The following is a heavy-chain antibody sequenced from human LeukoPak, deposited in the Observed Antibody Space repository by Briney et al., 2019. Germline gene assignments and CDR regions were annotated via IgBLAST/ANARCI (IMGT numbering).Heavy chain of an antibody. J-gene: IGHJ4*02. CDR1: GFTFNSYS. CDR2: ISGSNSYI. D-gene: IGHD3-22*01. V-gene: IGHV3-21*04. Sequence: GGSLRLSCAASGFTFNSYSMNWVRQAPGKGLEWVSSISGSNSYIYYADSMKGRFTISRDNAKNSLYLQMNSLRAEDTAVYYCARDFHYYDSSGYYSSFDYWGQGTLVTVSS. CDR3: ARDFHYYDSSGYYSSFDY.